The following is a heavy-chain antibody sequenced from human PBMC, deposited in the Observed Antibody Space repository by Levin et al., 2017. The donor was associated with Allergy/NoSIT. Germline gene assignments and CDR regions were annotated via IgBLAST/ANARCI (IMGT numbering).Heavy chain of an antibody. V-gene: IGHV1-69*06. CDR1: GGTFSSYA. D-gene: IGHD3-3*01. Sequence: WASVKVSCKASGGTFSSYAISWVRQAPGQGLEWMGGIIPIFGTANYAQKFQGRVTITADKSTSTAYMELSSLRSEDTAVYYCARGERFLEWLQYYYYYGMDVWGQGTTVTVSS. CDR2: IIPIFGTA. CDR3: ARGERFLEWLQYYYYYGMDV. J-gene: IGHJ6*02.